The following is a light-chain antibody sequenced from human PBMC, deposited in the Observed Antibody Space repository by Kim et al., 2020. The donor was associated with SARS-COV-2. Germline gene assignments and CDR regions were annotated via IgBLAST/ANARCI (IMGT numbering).Light chain of an antibody. CDR3: QQYASAPNT. CDR1: QTVGRNY. CDR2: GAS. J-gene: IGKJ5*01. Sequence: LSPGERATLSCRASQTVGRNYLAWYQQKPGQAPRLLIHGASTRATGIPDRFSGSGSGTDFSLTISRLEPEDFTVYYCQQYASAPNTFGQGTRLEIK. V-gene: IGKV3-20*01.